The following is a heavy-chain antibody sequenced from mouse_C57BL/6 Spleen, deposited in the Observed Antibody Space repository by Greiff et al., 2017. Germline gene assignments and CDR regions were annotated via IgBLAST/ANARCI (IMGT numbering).Heavy chain of an antibody. CDR3: ARGGTVVAFDY. D-gene: IGHD1-1*01. V-gene: IGHV5-16*01. J-gene: IGHJ2*01. Sequence: EVQLVESEGGLVQPGSSMKLSCTASGFAFSDYYMAWVRQVPEKGLEWVANINYDGSSTYYLDSLKSRFIISRDNAKNILYLQMSSLKSEDTATYYCARGGTVVAFDYWGQGTTLTVSS. CDR1: GFAFSDYY. CDR2: INYDGSST.